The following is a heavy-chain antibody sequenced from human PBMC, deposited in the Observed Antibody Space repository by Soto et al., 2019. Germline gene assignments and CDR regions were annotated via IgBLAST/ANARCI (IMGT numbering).Heavy chain of an antibody. CDR1: GGYISSGGYY. J-gene: IGHJ4*02. D-gene: IGHD3-16*02. V-gene: IGHV4-31*03. CDR2: IYYSGTT. Sequence: QVQLQESGPGLVKPSQTLSLTCTVSGGYISSGGYYWSWIRQYPGKGLEWIGYIYYSGTTYYNPSLKSRVTMSVDPSKNQFSLKLSSMTAADTAVYYCARALGYHFDYWGQGTLVTVSS. CDR3: ARALGYHFDY.